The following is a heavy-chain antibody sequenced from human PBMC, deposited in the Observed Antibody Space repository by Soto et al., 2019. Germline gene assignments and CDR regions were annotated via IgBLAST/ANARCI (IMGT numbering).Heavy chain of an antibody. CDR1: GYTFTGYY. Sequence: ASVKVSCKASGYTFTGYYMHWVRQAPGQGLEWMGWINPNSGGTNYAQKFQGRVTMTRDTSISTAYMELSRLRSDDTAVYYCASASNWNSGYYYYGMDVWGQGITVTVSS. D-gene: IGHD1-1*01. J-gene: IGHJ6*02. CDR3: ASASNWNSGYYYYGMDV. CDR2: INPNSGGT. V-gene: IGHV1-2*02.